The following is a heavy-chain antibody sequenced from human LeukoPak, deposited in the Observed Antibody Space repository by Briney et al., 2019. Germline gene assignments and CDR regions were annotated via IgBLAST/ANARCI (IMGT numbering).Heavy chain of an antibody. CDR1: GFTFSSYW. CDR3: ARAGFYDSSGYYTDAFDI. D-gene: IGHD3-22*01. J-gene: IGHJ3*02. Sequence: GGSLRLSCAASGFTFSSYWMSWVRQAPGKGLEWVANIKQDGSEKYYVDSVKGRFTISRDNAKNSLYLQMNSLRAEDTAVYYCARAGFYDSSGYYTDAFDIWGQGTMVTVSS. CDR2: IKQDGSEK. V-gene: IGHV3-7*01.